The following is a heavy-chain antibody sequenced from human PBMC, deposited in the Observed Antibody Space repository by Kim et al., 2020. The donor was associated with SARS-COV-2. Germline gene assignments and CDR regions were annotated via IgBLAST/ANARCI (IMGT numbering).Heavy chain of an antibody. CDR2: IYSSGST. D-gene: IGHD2-2*01. CDR1: GGSISNYY. J-gene: IGHJ4*02. CDR3: AREYSTSWYFDH. Sequence: SETLSLTCTVSGGSISNYYWGWIRQPPGKRLEWIGYIYSSGSTNYNPSLKSRVTISVDTSKNQFSPNLSSVTAADTAVYYCAREYSTSWYFDHWGQGTLVTVSS. V-gene: IGHV4-59*13.